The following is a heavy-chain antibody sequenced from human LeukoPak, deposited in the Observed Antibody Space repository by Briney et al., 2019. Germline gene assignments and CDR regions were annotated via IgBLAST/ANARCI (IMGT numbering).Heavy chain of an antibody. V-gene: IGHV4-30-4*01. CDR2: IYYSGST. CDR1: GGSISSGDYY. Sequence: SETLSLTCTVSGGSISSGDYYWSWIRQPPGKGLEWIGYIYYSGSTYYNPSLKSRVTISVDTSKNQFSLKLSSVTAADTAVYYCARDSSGYYYAYWGKGTLVTVSS. J-gene: IGHJ4*02. CDR3: ARDSSGYYYAY. D-gene: IGHD3-22*01.